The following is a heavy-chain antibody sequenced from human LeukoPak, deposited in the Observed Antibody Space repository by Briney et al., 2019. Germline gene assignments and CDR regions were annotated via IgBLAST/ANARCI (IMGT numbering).Heavy chain of an antibody. CDR1: GCSFTSYW. CDR3: AKLQYSRPGNY. J-gene: IGHJ4*02. V-gene: IGHV3-23*01. D-gene: IGHD6-6*01. Sequence: GESLKISCKGSGCSFTSYWIGWVRQAPGKGLEWVSAISGSGGSTYYADSVKGWFTISRDNSKNTLYLQMNSLRAEDTAVYYCAKLQYSRPGNYWGQGTLVTVSS. CDR2: ISGSGGST.